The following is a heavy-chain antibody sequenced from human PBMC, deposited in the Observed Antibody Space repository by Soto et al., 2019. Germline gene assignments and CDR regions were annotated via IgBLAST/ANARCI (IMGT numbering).Heavy chain of an antibody. V-gene: IGHV3-74*01. Sequence: EVQLVQSGGGLAQPGKSLRLSCAASGFTFRKFWMHWVRQVPGKGPVWVSYISSDGTTTDYADSVKGRFTISRDNAKDRLYLQMDSLRAADTAVYYCAIQDCTNDVCLEAAVTVGGALESWGQGTLVTVSS. J-gene: IGHJ1*01. CDR3: AIQDCTNDVCLEAAVTVGGALES. D-gene: IGHD2-8*01. CDR2: ISSDGTTT. CDR1: GFTFRKFW.